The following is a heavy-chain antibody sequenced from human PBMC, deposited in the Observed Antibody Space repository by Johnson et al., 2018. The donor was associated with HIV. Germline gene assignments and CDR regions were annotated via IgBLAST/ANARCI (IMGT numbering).Heavy chain of an antibody. CDR3: AKDGAKYYYDSSGYRDAFDI. CDR2: ISYDGSNK. CDR1: GITFSRFP. V-gene: IGHV3-30*04. J-gene: IGHJ3*02. D-gene: IGHD3-22*01. Sequence: QVQLVESGGGVVQPGRSLRLSCAASGITFSRFPMNWVRQAPGKGLEWVAVISYDGSNKYYADSVKGRFTISRDNSKNTLYLQMNSLRAEDTAVYYCAKDGAKYYYDSSGYRDAFDIWGQGTMVT.